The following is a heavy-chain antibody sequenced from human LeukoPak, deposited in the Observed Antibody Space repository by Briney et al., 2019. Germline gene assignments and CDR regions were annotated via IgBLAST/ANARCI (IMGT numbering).Heavy chain of an antibody. Sequence: QSGGSLRLSCAASGFIFSSYGMHWVRQAPGKGLEWVAVISYDGGNISYTDSVKGRFTISRDNSENTLFLQMNSLRGEDTAVYYCVRVESSGWGGDSWGQGTLVTVSS. CDR3: VRVESSGWGGDS. CDR2: ISYDGGNI. J-gene: IGHJ1*01. CDR1: GFIFSSYG. V-gene: IGHV3-30*03. D-gene: IGHD6-19*01.